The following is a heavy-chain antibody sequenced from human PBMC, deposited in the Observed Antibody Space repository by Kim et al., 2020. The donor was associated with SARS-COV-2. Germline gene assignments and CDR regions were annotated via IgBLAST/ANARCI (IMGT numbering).Heavy chain of an antibody. CDR2: INAGNGNT. Sequence: ASVKVSCKASGYTFTKYAMHWVRQAPGQRLEWMGWINAGNGNTEYSQKFQGRVTITRDTSASTAYMELSSLRSEDTAVYYCSAGQLEQYGMDVWGQGTTVTVSS. J-gene: IGHJ6*02. V-gene: IGHV1-3*01. CDR3: SAGQLEQYGMDV. CDR1: GYTFTKYA. D-gene: IGHD1-1*01.